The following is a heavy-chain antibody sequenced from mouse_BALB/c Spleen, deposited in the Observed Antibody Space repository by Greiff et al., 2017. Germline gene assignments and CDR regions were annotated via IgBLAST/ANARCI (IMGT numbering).Heavy chain of an antibody. CDR3: ARASYSSMDY. CDR1: GFTFSSFG. Sequence: EVNVVESGGGLVQPGGSRKLSCAASGFTFSSFGMHWVRQAPEKGLEWVAYISSGSSTIYYADTVKGRFTISRDNPKNTLFQQMTSLRSEDTAMYYCARASYSSMDYWGQGTSVTVSS. V-gene: IGHV5-17*02. CDR2: ISSGSSTI. D-gene: IGHD2-10*01. J-gene: IGHJ4*01.